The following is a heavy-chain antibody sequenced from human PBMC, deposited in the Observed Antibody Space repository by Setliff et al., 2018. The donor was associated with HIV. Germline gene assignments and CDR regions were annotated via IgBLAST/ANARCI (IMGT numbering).Heavy chain of an antibody. Sequence: PSETLSLTCTVSGGSISSSSYYWAWIRQPSGKGLEWIGSIYYSGSTYYNPSLKSRATISVDTSENHFSLRLSSVTAADTAVYYCARLDYSNYYSYYIDVWGEGTMVTVSS. CDR2: IYYSGST. CDR1: GGSISSSSYY. CDR3: ARLDYSNYYSYYIDV. V-gene: IGHV4-39*02. J-gene: IGHJ6*03. D-gene: IGHD4-4*01.